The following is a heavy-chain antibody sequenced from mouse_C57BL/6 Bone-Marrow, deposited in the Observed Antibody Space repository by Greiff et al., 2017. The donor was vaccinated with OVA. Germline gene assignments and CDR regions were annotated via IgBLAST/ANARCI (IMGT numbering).Heavy chain of an antibody. V-gene: IGHV2-2*01. CDR3: ARNRDLLLRYYWYFDV. CDR2: IWSGGST. D-gene: IGHD1-1*01. J-gene: IGHJ1*03. CDR1: GFSLTSYG. Sequence: QVQLKESGPGLVQPSQSLSITCTVSGFSLTSYGVHWVRQSPGKGLAWLGVIWSGGSTDYNAAFISRLSISKDNSKSQVFFKMNSLQADDTAIYYCARNRDLLLRYYWYFDVWGTGTTVTVSS.